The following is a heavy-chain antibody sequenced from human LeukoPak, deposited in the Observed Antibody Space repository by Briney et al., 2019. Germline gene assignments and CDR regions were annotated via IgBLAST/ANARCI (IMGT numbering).Heavy chain of an antibody. CDR3: ARDANPLAAADYYYYYYMDV. Sequence: GGSLRLSCATSKFTFNKYGMHWVRQAPGKGLEWVAFIRYDGSNKYYADSVKGRFTISRDNSKNTLYLQMNSLRAEDTAVYYCARDANPLAAADYYYYYYMDVWGKGTTVTVSS. D-gene: IGHD6-13*01. CDR2: IRYDGSNK. CDR1: KFTFNKYG. V-gene: IGHV3-30*02. J-gene: IGHJ6*03.